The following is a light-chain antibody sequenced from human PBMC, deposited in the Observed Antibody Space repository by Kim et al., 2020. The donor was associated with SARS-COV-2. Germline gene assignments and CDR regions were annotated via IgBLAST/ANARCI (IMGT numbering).Light chain of an antibody. CDR1: SSDVAGYDY. CDR2: DVS. V-gene: IGLV2-14*04. J-gene: IGLJ3*02. Sequence: GQSITISCTGTSSDVAGYDYVSWYQQHPGRAPKLMIYDVSKRPSGVSNRFSGSKSGNTASLSISGLQAEDEADYYCSSYTSSTLEVFGGGTQLTVL. CDR3: SSYTSSTLEV.